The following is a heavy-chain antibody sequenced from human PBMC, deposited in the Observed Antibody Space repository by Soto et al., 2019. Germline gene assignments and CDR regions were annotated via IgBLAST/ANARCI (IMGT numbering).Heavy chain of an antibody. CDR2: ISGGGGTT. CDR3: ARGPRAPPPHDYGMDV. J-gene: IGHJ6*02. V-gene: IGHV3-23*01. Sequence: EVQLLESGGGLVQPGGSLRLSCAASGFTFRSNVMKRVRQAPGKGLEWVAAISGGGGTTFYGDSVEGRFTMSRDNSKNTMFLQMNSLRAEDTAVYYCARGPRAPPPHDYGMDVWGQGTTVTVSS. CDR1: GFTFRSNV.